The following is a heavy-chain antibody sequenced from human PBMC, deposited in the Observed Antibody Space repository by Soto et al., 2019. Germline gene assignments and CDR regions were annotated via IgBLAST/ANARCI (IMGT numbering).Heavy chain of an antibody. CDR2: ISAHNGNT. J-gene: IGHJ4*02. CDR1: GYGFTTYG. V-gene: IGHV1-18*01. Sequence: QVHLVQSGAEVKKPGASVKVSCKGSGYGFTTYGITWVRQAPGQGLEWMAWISAHNGNTNYAQKLQGRVTVTRDTSTSTAYMERRSLRSDATAVYYCARGRYGHYWGQGALVTVSS. CDR3: ARGRYGHY. D-gene: IGHD1-1*01.